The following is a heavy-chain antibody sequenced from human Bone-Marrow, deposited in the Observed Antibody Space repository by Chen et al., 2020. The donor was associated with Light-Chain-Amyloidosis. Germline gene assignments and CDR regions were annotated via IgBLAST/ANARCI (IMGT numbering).Heavy chain of an antibody. V-gene: IGHV3-23*01. CDR2: ISGWGGPA. CDR1: GYTFSRYA. Sequence: DVQLLESGGGLGQPGGSLRVSCAASGYTFSRYAMSWVRQAPGQGLEWVSGISGWGGPAYYTEFVKGRFTISRDNSQNTLYLQMNSLRAEDTAVYYCVKEDGQLAAYYEAWGQGTLVTVSS. J-gene: IGHJ5*02. D-gene: IGHD3-16*01. CDR3: VKEDGQLAAYYEA.